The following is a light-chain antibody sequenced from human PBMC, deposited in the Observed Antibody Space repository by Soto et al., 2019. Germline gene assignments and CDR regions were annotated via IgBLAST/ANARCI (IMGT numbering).Light chain of an antibody. Sequence: EVVLAQSPATLSLSTGERATLTCRASQSVSNFLAWYQHKPGQAPRLLIYDASIRAAGVPARFSGSGSGTDFSLTISSLEPEDFAIYYCQQRSIWPPWTFDQGTKVDI. J-gene: IGKJ1*01. CDR3: QQRSIWPPWT. CDR1: QSVSNF. V-gene: IGKV3-11*01. CDR2: DAS.